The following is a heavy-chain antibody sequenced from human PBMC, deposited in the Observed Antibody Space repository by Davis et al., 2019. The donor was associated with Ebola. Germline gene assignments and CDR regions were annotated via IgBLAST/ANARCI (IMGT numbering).Heavy chain of an antibody. J-gene: IGHJ2*01. D-gene: IGHD2-21*02. CDR3: TTEVVVVTAIHYYWYFDL. V-gene: IGHV3-15*01. Sequence: GESLKISCAASGFTFSNAWMSWVRQAPGKGLEWVGRIKSKTDGGTTDYAAPVKGRFTISRDDSKNTLYLQMNSLKTEDTAVYYCTTEVVVVTAIHYYWYFDLWGRGTLVTVSS. CDR1: GFTFSNAW. CDR2: IKSKTDGGTT.